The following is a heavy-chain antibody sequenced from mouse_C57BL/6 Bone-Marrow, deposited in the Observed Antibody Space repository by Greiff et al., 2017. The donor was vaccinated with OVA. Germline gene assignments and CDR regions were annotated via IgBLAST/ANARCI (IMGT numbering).Heavy chain of an antibody. CDR3: ARDYPYSNYVDY. Sequence: QVQLKQPGAELVKPGASVKLSCKASGYTFTSYWMHWVKQRPGQGLEWIGMIHPNSGSTNYNEKFKSKATLTVDKSSSTAYMQLSSLTSEDSAVYYCARDYPYSNYVDYWGQGTSVTVSS. CDR1: GYTFTSYW. D-gene: IGHD2-5*01. CDR2: IHPNSGST. V-gene: IGHV1-64*01. J-gene: IGHJ4*01.